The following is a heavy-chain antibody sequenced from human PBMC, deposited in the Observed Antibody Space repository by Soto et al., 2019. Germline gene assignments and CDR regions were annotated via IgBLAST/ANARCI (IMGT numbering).Heavy chain of an antibody. V-gene: IGHV3-21*01. CDR1: GFTFSSYT. CDR3: ARDSVRDYLYYYYGMDV. Sequence: GGSLRLSCAASGFTFSSYTMNWVCQAPGRGLEWVSSIGTSSSYIYHADSVKGRFTISRDDAKNSLFLQMNSLRADDTAVYYCARDSVRDYLYYYYGMDVWGQGTTVTVSS. CDR2: IGTSSSYI. J-gene: IGHJ6*02. D-gene: IGHD4-17*01.